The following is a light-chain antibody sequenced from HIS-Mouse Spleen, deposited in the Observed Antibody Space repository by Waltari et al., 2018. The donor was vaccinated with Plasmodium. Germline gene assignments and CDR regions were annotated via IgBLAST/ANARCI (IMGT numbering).Light chain of an antibody. J-gene: IGLJ3*02. Sequence: SYELTQPPSVSVSPGQTARITCSGDALPKKNAYLYQHKEGQAPVLVIYEDSKRPSGIPERFSGSSSGTMATLTISGAQVEDEADYYCYSTDSSGNHRVFGGGTKLTVL. V-gene: IGLV3-10*01. CDR1: ALPKKN. CDR2: EDS. CDR3: YSTDSSGNHRV.